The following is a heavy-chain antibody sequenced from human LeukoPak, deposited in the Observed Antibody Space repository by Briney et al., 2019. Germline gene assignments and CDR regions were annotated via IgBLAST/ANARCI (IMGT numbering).Heavy chain of an antibody. CDR3: AKVQLPYYYDSSGPRADAFDI. CDR2: ISWNSGSI. D-gene: IGHD3-22*01. CDR1: GFTFDDYA. V-gene: IGHV3-9*01. J-gene: IGHJ3*02. Sequence: GGSLRLSCAASGFTFDDYAMHWVRQAPGKGLEWVSGISWNSGSIGYADSVKGRFTISRDNAKNSLYLQMNSLRPEDTALYYCAKVQLPYYYDSSGPRADAFDIWGQGTMVTVSS.